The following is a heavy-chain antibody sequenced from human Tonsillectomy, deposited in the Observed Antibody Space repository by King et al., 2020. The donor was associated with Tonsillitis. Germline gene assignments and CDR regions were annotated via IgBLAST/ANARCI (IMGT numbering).Heavy chain of an antibody. J-gene: IGHJ4*02. D-gene: IGHD2-15*01. V-gene: IGHV4-59*01. CDR1: GGSISSYY. Sequence: VQLQESGPGLVKPSETLSLTCTVSGGSISSYYWSWIRPPPGKGLEWIGYIYYSGSTNYNPSLKSRVTISVDTSKNQFSLKLSSVTAADTAVYYCARFEVAATGMYYFDYWGQGTLVTVSS. CDR3: ARFEVAATGMYYFDY. CDR2: IYYSGST.